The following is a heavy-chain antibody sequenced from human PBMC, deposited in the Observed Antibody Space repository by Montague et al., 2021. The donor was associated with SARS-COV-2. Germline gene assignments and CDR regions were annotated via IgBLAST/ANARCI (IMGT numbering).Heavy chain of an antibody. J-gene: IGHJ3*02. CDR3: AHDRVTMIVVAKADAFDI. CDR1: GFSLSTSGVG. Sequence: VKPTQTLTLTCTFSGFSLSTSGVGVGWIRQPPGKALEWLALIYWDDDKRYSPSLKSRLTITKDTSKNKVVLTMTNMDPVDTATYYCAHDRVTMIVVAKADAFDIWGQGTMVTVSS. V-gene: IGHV2-5*02. D-gene: IGHD3-22*01. CDR2: IYWDDDK.